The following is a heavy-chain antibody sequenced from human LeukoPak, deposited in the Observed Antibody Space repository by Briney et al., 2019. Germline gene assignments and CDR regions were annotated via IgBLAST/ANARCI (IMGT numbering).Heavy chain of an antibody. CDR1: GYSFTSYW. J-gene: IGHJ4*02. D-gene: IGHD6-13*01. Sequence: GESLKISCKGSGYSFTSYWIGWVRQMPGKGLEWMGIIYPSDSDTRYSPSFQGQVTISADKSISTAYLQWSSLKASDTAMYYCARSAAADKFALDYWGQGTLVTVSS. CDR2: IYPSDSDT. CDR3: ARSAAADKFALDY. V-gene: IGHV5-51*01.